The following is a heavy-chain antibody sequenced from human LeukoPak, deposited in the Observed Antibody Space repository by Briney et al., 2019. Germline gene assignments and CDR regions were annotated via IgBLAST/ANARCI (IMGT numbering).Heavy chain of an antibody. CDR1: GYTFTSYG. J-gene: IGHJ4*02. CDR3: ARVDYYDSSGYYYGLLDY. CDR2: ISAYNGNT. D-gene: IGHD3-22*01. V-gene: IGHV1-18*01. Sequence: ASVKVSCKASGYTFTSYGISWVRQTPGQGLEWMGWISAYNGNTNYAQKLQGRVTMTTDTSTSTAYMELRSLRSDDTAVYYCARVDYYDSSGYYYGLLDYWGQGTLVTVSS.